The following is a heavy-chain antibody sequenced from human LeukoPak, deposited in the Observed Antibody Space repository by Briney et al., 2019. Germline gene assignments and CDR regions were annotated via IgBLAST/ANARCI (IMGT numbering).Heavy chain of an antibody. CDR2: IKSKYDGGTT. Sequence: PGGSLRLPCEVSGIIFSNTWMNWVRQAPGKGLEWVGRIKSKYDGGTTDFAAPVKGRFTISRDDSKNTLELQMNTLKIEDTAVYFCATDRADYWGQGTLVTVSS. J-gene: IGHJ4*02. CDR3: ATDRADY. V-gene: IGHV3-15*05. CDR1: GIIFSNTW.